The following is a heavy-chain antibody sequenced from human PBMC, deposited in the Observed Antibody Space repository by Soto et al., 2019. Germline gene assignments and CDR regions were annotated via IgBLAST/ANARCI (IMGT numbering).Heavy chain of an antibody. CDR2: ISDDGSDK. J-gene: IGHJ6*02. Sequence: PVGSLRLSCAASGFTFRTYGMHWVRQAPGQGLEWVAFISDDGSDKYYPDSVKGRFTISRDDSKNTVYVQMNSLRAEDTALYYCAKGGSRAGMDVWGQGTTVTVS. CDR1: GFTFRTYG. D-gene: IGHD1-26*01. CDR3: AKGGSRAGMDV. V-gene: IGHV3-30*18.